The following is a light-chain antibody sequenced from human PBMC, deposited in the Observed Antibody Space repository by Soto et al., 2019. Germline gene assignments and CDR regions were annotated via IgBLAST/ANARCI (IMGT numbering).Light chain of an antibody. Sequence: QSVLTQPRSVSGSPGQSVTISYTGTSSDVGGYNYVSWYQQHPGKAPKLMIYDVSKRPSGVLDRFSGSKSGNTASLTISGLQAEDEADYYCCSYAGSYTSYVFGTGTKVTVL. J-gene: IGLJ1*01. CDR2: DVS. CDR1: SSDVGGYNY. V-gene: IGLV2-11*01. CDR3: CSYAGSYTSYV.